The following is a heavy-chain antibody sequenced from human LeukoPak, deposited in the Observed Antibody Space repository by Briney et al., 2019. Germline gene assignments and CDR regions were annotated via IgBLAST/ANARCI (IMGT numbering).Heavy chain of an antibody. V-gene: IGHV3-23*01. CDR1: GFTFTNYA. Sequence: GGSLRLSCAASGFTFTNYAMSWVRQAPGRGLEWVSAITDSGGDTFHADSVKGRFTISRDNSKSTLYLLMNSLRAEDTATYYCAKGSSSSRPYYFDYWGQGTLVTVSS. J-gene: IGHJ4*02. D-gene: IGHD6-6*01. CDR2: ITDSGGDT. CDR3: AKGSSSSRPYYFDY.